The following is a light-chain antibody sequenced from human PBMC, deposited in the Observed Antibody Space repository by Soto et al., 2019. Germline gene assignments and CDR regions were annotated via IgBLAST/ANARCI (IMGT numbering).Light chain of an antibody. J-gene: IGKJ4*01. Sequence: DIVLTQSPATLSVSPGETATLLCRASRSVSSSVAWYQQRPGRAPRLLISGASTRATDVPARFTGSGSGTEFTLTISSLQSEDFVVYYCQQYNNWPPLTFGGGTKVEIK. V-gene: IGKV3-15*01. CDR2: GAS. CDR3: QQYNNWPPLT. CDR1: RSVSSS.